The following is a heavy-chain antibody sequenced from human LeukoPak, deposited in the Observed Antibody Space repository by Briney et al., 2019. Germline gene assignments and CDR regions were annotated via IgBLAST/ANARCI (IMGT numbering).Heavy chain of an antibody. CDR2: INHSGST. D-gene: IGHD3-22*01. CDR1: GGSFSGYY. J-gene: IGHJ6*02. Sequence: SETLSLTCAVYGGSFSGYYWSWIRQPPGKGLEWIGEINHSGSTNYNPSLKSRVTISVDTSKNQFSLKLSSVTAADTAVYYCARVLSTREDSSGYYYSYYYYGMDVWGQGTTVTVSS. V-gene: IGHV4-34*01. CDR3: ARVLSTREDSSGYYYSYYYYGMDV.